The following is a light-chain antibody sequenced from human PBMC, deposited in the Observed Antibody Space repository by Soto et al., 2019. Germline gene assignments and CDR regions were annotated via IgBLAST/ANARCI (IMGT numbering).Light chain of an antibody. CDR2: DAS. Sequence: EILLTQSPATLSLSPGERATLSCGASQRVSSSYVAWYQQKPGLAPRLLIYDASRRATGIPDRFRGSGSWTHFTLIISSLESEDFAVSYCQHYGRSPRTFGQGTRVEIK. J-gene: IGKJ1*01. CDR3: QHYGRSPRT. CDR1: QRVSSSY. V-gene: IGKV3D-20*01.